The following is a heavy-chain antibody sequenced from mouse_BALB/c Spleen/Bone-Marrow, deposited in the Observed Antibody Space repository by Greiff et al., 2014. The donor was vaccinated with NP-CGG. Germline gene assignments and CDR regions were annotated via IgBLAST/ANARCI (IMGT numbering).Heavy chain of an antibody. CDR2: ISSGGSYT. Sequence: EVHLVESGGGLVKPGGSLKLSCAASGFTFSSYAMSWVRQTPEKRLEWVATISSGGSYTYYADSVKGRFTIPRDTAKNTLYLQMSSLRSEDTAIYYCARQDYYGSSPHWYFDVWGAGTTVTVSS. J-gene: IGHJ1*01. CDR3: ARQDYYGSSPHWYFDV. V-gene: IGHV5-9-3*01. CDR1: GFTFSSYA. D-gene: IGHD1-1*01.